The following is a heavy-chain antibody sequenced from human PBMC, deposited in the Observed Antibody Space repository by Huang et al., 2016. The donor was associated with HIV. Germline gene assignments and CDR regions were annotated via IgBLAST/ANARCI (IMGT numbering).Heavy chain of an antibody. CDR3: ARATYYDFWSGYRSFDY. CDR2: IIPIFGTA. J-gene: IGHJ4*02. V-gene: IGHV1-69*13. D-gene: IGHD3-3*01. CDR1: GGTFSSYA. Sequence: QVQLVQSGAEVKKPGSSVKVSCKASGGTFSSYAISWVRQAPGQGLELIGGIIPIFGTANYAQKFQGRVTIAADESTSTAYMELSSLISEDTAVYYCARATYYDFWSGYRSFDYWGQGTLVTVSS.